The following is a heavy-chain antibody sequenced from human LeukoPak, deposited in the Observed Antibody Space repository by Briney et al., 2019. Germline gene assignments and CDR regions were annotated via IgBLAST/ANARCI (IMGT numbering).Heavy chain of an antibody. Sequence: GESLKISCQGSGYTFTSYAMHWVRQAPGQRLEWMGWSNAGNGNTKYSQEFQGRVTITRDTSASTAYMELSRLRSDDTAVYYCARDFAEGSGSYYLFDYWGQGTLVTVSS. D-gene: IGHD3-10*01. CDR2: SNAGNGNT. CDR1: GYTFTSYA. V-gene: IGHV1-3*02. CDR3: ARDFAEGSGSYYLFDY. J-gene: IGHJ4*02.